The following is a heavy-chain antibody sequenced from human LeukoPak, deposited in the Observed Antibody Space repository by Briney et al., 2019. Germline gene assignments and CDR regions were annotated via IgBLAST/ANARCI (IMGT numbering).Heavy chain of an antibody. CDR2: ISYDGSNK. V-gene: IGHV3-30-3*01. CDR1: GFTFSSYA. J-gene: IGHJ4*02. Sequence: PGGSLRLSCAASGFTFSSYAMHWVRQAPGKGPEWVAVISYDGSNKYYADSVKGRFTISRDNSKNTLYLQMNSLRAEDTAVYYCAKDYYDSSGYNKDPSDYWGQGTLVTVSS. D-gene: IGHD3-22*01. CDR3: AKDYYDSSGYNKDPSDY.